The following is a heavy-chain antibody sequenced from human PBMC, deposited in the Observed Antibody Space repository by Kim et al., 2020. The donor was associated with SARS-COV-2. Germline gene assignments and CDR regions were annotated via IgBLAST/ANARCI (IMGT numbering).Heavy chain of an antibody. Sequence: GGSLRLSCAASGFTFSSYWMSWVRQAPGKGLEWVASIKGDGSEKQYVDSVKGRFTISCDNAKNSLFLQMNSLGAEGTGMWYCCRDFLGYWGQGMLVTVSS. J-gene: IGHJ4*02. V-gene: IGHV3-7*01. CDR2: IKGDGSEK. CDR1: GFTFSSYW. CDR3: CRDFLGY.